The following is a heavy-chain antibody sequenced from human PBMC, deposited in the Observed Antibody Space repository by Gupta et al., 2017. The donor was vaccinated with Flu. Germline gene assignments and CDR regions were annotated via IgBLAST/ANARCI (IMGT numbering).Heavy chain of an antibody. V-gene: IGHV3-7*01. CDR3: ARDLCGDNYF. Sequence: GFTFSSNWMRWVRQAPGKGSERGDNINQDGSGKYYGDSLKGRFTISRDNAKNSLYLQRNSLRSEDTAVYFGARDLCGDNYFGGQGTLVTVSS. J-gene: IGHJ4*02. CDR2: INQDGSGK. D-gene: IGHD4-4*01. CDR1: GFTFSSNW.